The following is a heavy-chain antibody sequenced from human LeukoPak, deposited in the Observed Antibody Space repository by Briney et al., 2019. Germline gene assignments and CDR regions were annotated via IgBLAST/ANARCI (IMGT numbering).Heavy chain of an antibody. CDR2: IYYSGST. J-gene: IGHJ4*02. CDR3: ARDGSYYDY. V-gene: IGHV4-59*12. Sequence: SETLSPTCTVSGGSISSYYWSWIRQPPGKGLEWIGYIYYSGSTNYNPSLKSRVTISVKTSKNQFSLKLSSVTAADTAVYYCARDGSYYDYWGQGTLVTVSS. CDR1: GGSISSYY. D-gene: IGHD1-26*01.